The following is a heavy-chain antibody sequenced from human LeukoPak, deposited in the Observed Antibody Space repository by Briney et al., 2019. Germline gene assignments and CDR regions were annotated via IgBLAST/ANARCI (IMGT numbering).Heavy chain of an antibody. CDR2: ISYDGSNK. CDR3: AKDQRSGDYALDY. J-gene: IGHJ4*02. V-gene: IGHV3-30*18. D-gene: IGHD4-17*01. CDR1: GFTFSSYG. Sequence: GGSLRLSCAASGFTFSSYGMHWVRQAPGKGLEWVAFISYDGSNKYYADSVKGRFTISRDNSKNTLYLQMNSLRAEDTAVYYCAKDQRSGDYALDYWGQGTLVTVSS.